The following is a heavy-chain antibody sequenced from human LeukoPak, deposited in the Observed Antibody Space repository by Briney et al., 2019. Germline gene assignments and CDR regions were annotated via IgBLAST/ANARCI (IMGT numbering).Heavy chain of an antibody. V-gene: IGHV1-46*01. D-gene: IGHD4-17*01. CDR1: GYTFTGYY. Sequence: GASVKVSCKASGYTFTGYYMHWVRRAPGQGLEWMGIINPSGGSTSCAQKFQGRVTMTRDMSTSTVYMELSSLRSEDTAVYYCARVTVPRPYFDYWGQGTLVTVSS. CDR3: ARVTVPRPYFDY. CDR2: INPSGGST. J-gene: IGHJ4*02.